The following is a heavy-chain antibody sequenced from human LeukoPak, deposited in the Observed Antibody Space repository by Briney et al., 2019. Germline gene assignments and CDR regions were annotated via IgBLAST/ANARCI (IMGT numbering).Heavy chain of an antibody. V-gene: IGHV1-8*01. D-gene: IGHD6-6*01. CDR2: MNPNSGNT. CDR1: GYTFTSHD. CDR3: ARGRRSSKDNWFDP. Sequence: ASVKVSCKASGYTFTSHDINWARQATGQGLEWMGWMNPNSGNTGYAQKFQGRVTMTRNTSISTAYMELSSLRSEDTAVYYCARGRRSSKDNWFDPWGQGTLVTVSS. J-gene: IGHJ5*02.